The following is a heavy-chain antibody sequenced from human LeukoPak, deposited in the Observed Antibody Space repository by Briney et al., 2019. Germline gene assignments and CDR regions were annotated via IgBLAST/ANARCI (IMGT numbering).Heavy chain of an antibody. D-gene: IGHD6-19*01. V-gene: IGHV3-21*04. J-gene: IGHJ6*02. Sequence: PGGSLRLSCAASGFTFSSYSMNWVRQAPGKGLEWVSSISSSSSYIYYADSVKGRFTISRDNSKNTLYLQMNSLRAEDTAVYYCAKDGYSSGWHDYYGMDVWGQGTTVTVSS. CDR1: GFTFSSYS. CDR3: AKDGYSSGWHDYYGMDV. CDR2: ISSSSSYI.